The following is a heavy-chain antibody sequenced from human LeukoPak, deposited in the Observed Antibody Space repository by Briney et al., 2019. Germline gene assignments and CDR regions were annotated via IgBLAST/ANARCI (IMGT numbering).Heavy chain of an antibody. D-gene: IGHD3-10*01. V-gene: IGHV1-2*02. Sequence: GASVKVSCKASGYTFTGYYMHWVRQAPGQGLEWMGWVNPNSGGTNYAQKFQGRVTMTRDTSISTAYMELSSLRSEDTAVYYCAAHIYGSGSPYNWFDPWGQGTLVTVSS. CDR2: VNPNSGGT. CDR1: GYTFTGYY. CDR3: AAHIYGSGSPYNWFDP. J-gene: IGHJ5*02.